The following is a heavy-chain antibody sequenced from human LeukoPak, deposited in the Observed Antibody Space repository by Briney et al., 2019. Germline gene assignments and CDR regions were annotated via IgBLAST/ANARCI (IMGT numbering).Heavy chain of an antibody. J-gene: IGHJ4*02. V-gene: IGHV4-4*02. CDR1: LDSTTSNF. CDR3: AREILGGFNPGAY. CDR2: IHRSGSP. Sequence: SETLSLTCTVSLDSTTSNFWSWVRQPPGKGLEWIGEIHRSGSPNYNPSLQSRVTISIDRSRNQIALEFSSVTAADTAVYYCAREILGGFNPGAYWGQGTLVTVSS. D-gene: IGHD1-14*01.